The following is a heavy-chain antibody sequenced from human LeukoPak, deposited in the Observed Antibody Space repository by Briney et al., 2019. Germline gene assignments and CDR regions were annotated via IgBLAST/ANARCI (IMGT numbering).Heavy chain of an antibody. D-gene: IGHD5-24*01. CDR2: ISYDGSNK. V-gene: IGHV3-30*04. Sequence: PGGSLRLSCAASGFTFSSYAMHWIRQAPGKGLEWVAVISYDGSNKYYADSVKGRFTISRDNSKNTLYLQMNSLRAEDTAVYYCARDGYNFDYWGQGTLVTVSS. J-gene: IGHJ4*02. CDR1: GFTFSSYA. CDR3: ARDGYNFDY.